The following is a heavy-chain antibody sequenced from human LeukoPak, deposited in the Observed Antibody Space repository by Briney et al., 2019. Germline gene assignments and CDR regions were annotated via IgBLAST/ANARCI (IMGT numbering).Heavy chain of an antibody. CDR1: GGSVSSGSYY. J-gene: IGHJ6*02. CDR2: INHSGST. V-gene: IGHV4-39*07. D-gene: IGHD3-3*01. Sequence: SETLSLTCTVSGGSVSSGSYYWSWIRQPPGKGLEWIGEINHSGSTNYNPSLKSRVTISVDTSKNQFSLKLSSVTAADTAVYYCARVRRQFLSITIFGVSGMDVWGQGTTVTVSS. CDR3: ARVRRQFLSITIFGVSGMDV.